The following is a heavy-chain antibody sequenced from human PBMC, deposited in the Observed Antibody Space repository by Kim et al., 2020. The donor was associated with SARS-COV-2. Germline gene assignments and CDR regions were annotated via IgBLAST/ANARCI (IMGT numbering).Heavy chain of an antibody. CDR2: I. V-gene: IGHV3-21*01. CDR3: AAAPVVRNDA. Sequence: IYYADSVKGRFTISRDNAKNSLYLQMSSLRADDTAVYYCAAAPVVRNDAWGQGTLVTVSS. J-gene: IGHJ5*02. D-gene: IGHD2-21*01.